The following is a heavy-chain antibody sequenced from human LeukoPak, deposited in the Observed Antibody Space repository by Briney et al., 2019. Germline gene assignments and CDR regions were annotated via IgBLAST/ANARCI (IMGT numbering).Heavy chain of an antibody. CDR3: ATDGARGYSGYETSYDY. V-gene: IGHV1-24*01. CDR2: FDPEDGET. CDR1: GYTLTELS. J-gene: IGHJ4*02. Sequence: ASVKVSCKVSGYTLTELSMHWVRQAPGRGLEWMGGFDPEDGETIYAQKFQGRVTMTEDTSTDTAYMELSSLRSEDTAVYYCATDGARGYSGYETSYDYWGQGTLVTVSS. D-gene: IGHD5-12*01.